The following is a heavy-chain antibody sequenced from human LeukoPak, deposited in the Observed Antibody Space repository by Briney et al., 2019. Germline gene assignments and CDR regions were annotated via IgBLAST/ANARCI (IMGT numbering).Heavy chain of an antibody. CDR2: IYYSGST. CDR1: GGSISSGDYY. J-gene: IGHJ6*02. CDR3: ARGPSWSGYWEKYYYGMDV. D-gene: IGHD3-3*01. V-gene: IGHV4-30-4*01. Sequence: SETLSLTCTVSGGSISSGDYYWSSIRQPPGKGLEWIGYIYYSGSTYYNPSLKSRLTISVDTSKNPFSPKLSSETAADTAVYYCARGPSWSGYWEKYYYGMDVWGQGTTVTVSS.